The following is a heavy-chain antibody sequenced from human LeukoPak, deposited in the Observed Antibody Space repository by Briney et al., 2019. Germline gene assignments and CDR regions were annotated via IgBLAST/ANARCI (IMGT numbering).Heavy chain of an antibody. V-gene: IGHV3-23*01. D-gene: IGHD1-14*01. J-gene: IGHJ5*02. CDR1: GFTFSAYA. Sequence: GGSLRLSCEASGFTFSAYAMNWVRQAPGKGLEWVSGISGGGGSTYYADSVKGRFTISRDNSKNTLYLQMDSLRAEDTALYYCAKGSGINHYHWIDPWGQGTLVTVSS. CDR2: ISGGGGST. CDR3: AKGSGINHYHWIDP.